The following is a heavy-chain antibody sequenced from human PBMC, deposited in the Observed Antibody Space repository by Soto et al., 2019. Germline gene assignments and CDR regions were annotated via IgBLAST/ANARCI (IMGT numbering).Heavy chain of an antibody. V-gene: IGHV4-31*03. CDR3: ARDRIRGVIDY. J-gene: IGHJ4*02. Sequence: PSETLSLTXTVSGGSISSGGYYWSWIRQHPGKGLEWIGYIYYSGSTYYNPSLKSRVTISVDTSKNQFSLKLSSVTAADTAVYYCARDRIRGVIDYWGQGTLVTVSS. CDR2: IYYSGST. D-gene: IGHD3-10*01. CDR1: GGSISSGGYY.